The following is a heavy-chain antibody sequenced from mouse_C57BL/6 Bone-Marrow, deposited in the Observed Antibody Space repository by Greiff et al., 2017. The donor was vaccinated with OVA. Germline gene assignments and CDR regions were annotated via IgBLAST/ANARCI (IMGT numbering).Heavy chain of an antibody. CDR2: IDPYASDT. Sequence: VPLQQPGAELVRPGSSVKLSCKASGYTFTSYWMHWVKQRPVQGLEWIGNIDPYASDTHYNQKFKDKATLTVAKSSSTAYMQLSSLTSEDSAVYAGAGGLVVTTGLADWGQGTLVTVSA. D-gene: IGHD2-2*01. CDR1: GYTFTSYW. V-gene: IGHV1-52*01. CDR3: AGGLVVTTGLAD. J-gene: IGHJ3*01.